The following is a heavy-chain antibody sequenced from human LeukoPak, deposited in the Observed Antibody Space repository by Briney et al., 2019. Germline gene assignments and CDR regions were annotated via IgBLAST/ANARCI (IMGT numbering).Heavy chain of an antibody. Sequence: ASAKVSCKASGYTFTSYYMHWVRQAPGQGLEWMGIINPSGGSTSYAQKFQGRVTMTRDTSTSTVYMELSSLRSEDTAVYYCARDRMYYDFWSGYTLPDYGMDVWGQGTTVTVSS. CDR1: GYTFTSYY. V-gene: IGHV1-46*01. J-gene: IGHJ6*02. CDR3: ARDRMYYDFWSGYTLPDYGMDV. D-gene: IGHD3-3*01. CDR2: INPSGGST.